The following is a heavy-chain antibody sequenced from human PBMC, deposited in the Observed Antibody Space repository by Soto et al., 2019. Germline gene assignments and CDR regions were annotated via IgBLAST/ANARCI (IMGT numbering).Heavy chain of an antibody. CDR1: GYSFTSYW. J-gene: IGHJ6*02. Sequence: PGESLKISCKGSGYSFTSYWIGWVRQMPGKGLEWMGIIYPGDSDTRYSPSFQGQVTISADKSISTAYLQWSSLKASDTAMFYCARQDRYYYGSGSYYYGMDVWGQGTTVTVSS. CDR3: ARQDRYYYGSGSYYYGMDV. D-gene: IGHD3-10*01. CDR2: IYPGDSDT. V-gene: IGHV5-51*01.